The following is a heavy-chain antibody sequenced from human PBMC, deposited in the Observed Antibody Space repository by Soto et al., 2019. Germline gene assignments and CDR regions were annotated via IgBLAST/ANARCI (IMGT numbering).Heavy chain of an antibody. CDR2: IYYSGST. CDR1: GDSITSNSYF. D-gene: IGHD6-19*01. CDR3: ARDSSGWYYNWFDP. J-gene: IGHJ5*02. Sequence: PSETLSLTCTVSGDSITSNSYFWAWIRQPPGKGLEWIGSIYYSGSTYYNPSLKSRVTISVDTSKNQFSLKLSSVTAADTAVYYCARDSSGWYYNWFDPWGQGTLVTVSS. V-gene: IGHV4-39*07.